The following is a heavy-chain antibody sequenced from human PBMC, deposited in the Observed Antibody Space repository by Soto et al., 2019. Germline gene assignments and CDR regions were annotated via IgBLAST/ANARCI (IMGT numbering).Heavy chain of an antibody. CDR1: GGSISRSSYY. J-gene: IGHJ6*02. CDR2: IYYSGST. Sequence: QLQLQESGPGLVKPSATLSLTCTVSGGSISRSSYYGGWIRQPPGKGLEWMWSIYYSGSTYYNPSLKSRVTISVDTSKNQFSLKLSYVTAADTAVYYCARRKTMYSSSWIEWDYGMDVWGQGTTVTVSS. CDR3: ARRKTMYSSSWIEWDYGMDV. D-gene: IGHD6-13*01. V-gene: IGHV4-39*01.